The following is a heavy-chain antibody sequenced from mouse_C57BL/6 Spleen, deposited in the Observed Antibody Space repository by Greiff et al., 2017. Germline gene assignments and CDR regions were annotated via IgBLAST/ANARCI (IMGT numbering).Heavy chain of an antibody. J-gene: IGHJ3*01. V-gene: IGHV1-52*01. CDR2: IDPSDSET. D-gene: IGHD2-1*01. CDR3: ARKDYYGNYGCAY. CDR1: GYTFTSYW. Sequence: VQLQQPGAELVRPGSSVKLSCKASGYTFTSYWMHWVKQRPIQGLEWIGNIDPSDSETHYNQKFKDKATLTVDKSSSTAYMQLSSLTSEDSAVYYCARKDYYGNYGCAYWGQGTRVTVSA.